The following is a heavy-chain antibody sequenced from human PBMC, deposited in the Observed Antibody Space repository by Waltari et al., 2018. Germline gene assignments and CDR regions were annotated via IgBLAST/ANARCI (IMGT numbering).Heavy chain of an antibody. D-gene: IGHD1-26*01. CDR3: ARIILGATDDYSYAMDV. CDR1: GGSISSSHW. Sequence: QVQLQESGPGLVKPSGTLSLTCAVSGGSISSSHWWTWVRPPPGKGLEWIGEIDHNGNTNYNPSLKSRVTMSVDKSKNQFSLKLRSVTAADTAIYYCARIILGATDDYSYAMDVWGQGITVTVSS. CDR2: IDHNGNT. J-gene: IGHJ6*02. V-gene: IGHV4-4*02.